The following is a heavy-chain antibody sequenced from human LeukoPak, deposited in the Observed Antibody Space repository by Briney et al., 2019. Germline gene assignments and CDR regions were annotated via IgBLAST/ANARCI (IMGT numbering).Heavy chain of an antibody. V-gene: IGHV1-2*02. CDR3: AREEDCGTARCSNDH. Sequence: ASVKVSCKASGYTFTAYEMHWVRQAPGQGLEYVGWINPKNGGTNSAQNFQGRVTMTWDTSVSTAYMELSRLRSDDTAVYYCAREEDCGTARCSNDHWGQGTLVTVSS. D-gene: IGHD1-1*01. J-gene: IGHJ4*02. CDR1: GYTFTAYE. CDR2: INPKNGGT.